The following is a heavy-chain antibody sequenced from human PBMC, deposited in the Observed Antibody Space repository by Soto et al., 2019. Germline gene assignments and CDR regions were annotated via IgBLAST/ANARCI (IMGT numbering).Heavy chain of an antibody. CDR1: GFTVSSNY. CDR2: IYSGGST. CDR3: ARDFWSGYSNYYGMGV. D-gene: IGHD3-3*01. Sequence: GGSLRLSCAASGFTVSSNYMSWVRQAPGKGLEWVSVIYSGGSTYYADPVKGRFTISRDNPKNTLYLQMNSLRAEDTAVYYCARDFWSGYSNYYGMGVWGQGTTVTVSS. J-gene: IGHJ6*02. V-gene: IGHV3-53*01.